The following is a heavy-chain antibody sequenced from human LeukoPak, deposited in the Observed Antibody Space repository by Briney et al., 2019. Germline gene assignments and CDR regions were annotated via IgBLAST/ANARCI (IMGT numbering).Heavy chain of an antibody. V-gene: IGHV1-2*02. CDR3: ARAGYDILTGYYHPPDY. D-gene: IGHD3-9*01. J-gene: IGHJ4*02. CDR1: GYTFTGYY. Sequence: ASVKVSCKASGYTFTGYYMHWVRQAPGQGLEWMGWINPNSGGTNYAQKFQGRVTMTRDTSISTAYMELSRLRSDDTAVYYCARAGYDILTGYYHPPDYWGQGTLVTVFS. CDR2: INPNSGGT.